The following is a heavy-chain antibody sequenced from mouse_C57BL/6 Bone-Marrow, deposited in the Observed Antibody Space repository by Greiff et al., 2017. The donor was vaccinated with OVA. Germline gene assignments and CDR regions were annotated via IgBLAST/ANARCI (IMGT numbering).Heavy chain of an antibody. D-gene: IGHD2-1*01. Sequence: VQLQQSGAELVRPGASVTLSCKASGYTFTDYEMHWVKQTPVHGLEWIGAIDPETGGTAYTQKFQGKAILTADTSSSTAYMELRSLTSEYSAVYYCTGGYCNYYAMDYWGQGTAVTVSS. J-gene: IGHJ4*01. CDR2: IDPETGGT. CDR3: TGGYCNYYAMDY. CDR1: GYTFTDYE. V-gene: IGHV1-15*01.